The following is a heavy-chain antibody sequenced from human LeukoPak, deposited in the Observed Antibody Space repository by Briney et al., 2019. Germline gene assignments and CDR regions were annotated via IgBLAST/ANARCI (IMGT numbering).Heavy chain of an antibody. J-gene: IGHJ4*02. CDR3: ARSTYYDFWSGYQRYYFDY. CDR2: IKQDGSEK. CDR1: GFTFSSYW. D-gene: IGHD3-3*01. Sequence: GGSLRLSCAASGFTFSSYWMSWVRQAPGKGLEWVSNIKQDGSEKYYVDSVKGRFTISRDNDKKSLYLQMNSLRAEDTAVYYCARSTYYDFWSGYQRYYFDYWGQGTLVTVSS. V-gene: IGHV3-7*01.